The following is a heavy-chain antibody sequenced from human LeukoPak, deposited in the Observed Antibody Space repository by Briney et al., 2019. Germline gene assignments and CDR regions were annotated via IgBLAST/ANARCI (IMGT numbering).Heavy chain of an antibody. D-gene: IGHD3-3*01. J-gene: IGHJ2*01. V-gene: IGHV1-69*06. CDR3: ARGPYDSWSEYHHWYFDL. CDR2: IISIFGTT. Sequence: ASVKVSCKASGGTFSSYAISWVRQAPGQGLEWMGGIISIFGTTSYVQKFQGRVTITADKSTSTAFMELSSLRSEDTAVYYCARGPYDSWSEYHHWYFDLWGRGTLVTVSS. CDR1: GGTFSSYA.